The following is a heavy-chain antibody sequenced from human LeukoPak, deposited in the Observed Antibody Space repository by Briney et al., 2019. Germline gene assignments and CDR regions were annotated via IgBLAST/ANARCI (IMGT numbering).Heavy chain of an antibody. CDR1: GGSISSYY. Sequence: SSETLSLTCTVSGGSISSYYWSWIRQPPGKGLEWIGYIYYSGSTNYNPSLKSRVTISVDTSKNQFSLKLSSVTAADTAVYYCARGSIFDYWGQGTLVTVSS. CDR2: IYYSGST. CDR3: ARGSIFDY. D-gene: IGHD6-6*01. J-gene: IGHJ4*02. V-gene: IGHV4-59*12.